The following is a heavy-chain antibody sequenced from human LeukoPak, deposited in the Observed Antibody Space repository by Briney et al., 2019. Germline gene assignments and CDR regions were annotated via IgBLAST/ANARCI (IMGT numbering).Heavy chain of an antibody. CDR2: IKANSGGT. CDR1: GYTFTAYY. CDR3: PREDY. J-gene: IGHJ4*02. Sequence: ASVRVSCKASGYTFTAYYMHWVRQAPGQGLEWMGWIKANSGGTNYAQKFQGRVTMTRDTSISTVYVELSRLRSDDTAVYYCPREDYWGQGTLVTVSS. V-gene: IGHV1-2*02.